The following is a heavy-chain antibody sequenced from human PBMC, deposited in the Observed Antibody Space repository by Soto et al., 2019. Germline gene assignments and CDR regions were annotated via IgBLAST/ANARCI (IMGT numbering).Heavy chain of an antibody. CDR1: GFTFSIYA. D-gene: IGHD3-22*01. J-gene: IGHJ4*02. V-gene: IGHV3-64D*06. Sequence: PGGSLRLSCSASGFTFSIYAMHWVRQAPGKGLEYVSSISTDGGNTHYADSVKGRFTISRDNSKNTVYLQMSSLRAEDTAVYYCVKGEYYYDSSGYYPFDYWGQGTLGTVSS. CDR2: ISTDGGNT. CDR3: VKGEYYYDSSGYYPFDY.